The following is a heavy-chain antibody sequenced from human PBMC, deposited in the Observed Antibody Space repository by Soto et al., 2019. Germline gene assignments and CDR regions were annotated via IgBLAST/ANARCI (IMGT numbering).Heavy chain of an antibody. CDR3: AKGVDGAVAGQWYFDL. Sequence: QVQLVESGGGVVQPGRSLRLSCAASGFTFSSYGMHWVRQAPGKALEWVAVISYDGSNKYYADSVKGRFTISRDNSKNTLYLQMNSLRAEDTAVYYCAKGVDGAVAGQWYFDLWGRGTLVTVSS. V-gene: IGHV3-30*18. J-gene: IGHJ2*01. CDR2: ISYDGSNK. CDR1: GFTFSSYG. D-gene: IGHD6-19*01.